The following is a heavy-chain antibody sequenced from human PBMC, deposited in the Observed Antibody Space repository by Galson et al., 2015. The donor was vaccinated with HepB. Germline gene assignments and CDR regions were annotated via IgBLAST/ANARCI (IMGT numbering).Heavy chain of an antibody. CDR3: ARKHVDIVATIDY. D-gene: IGHD5-12*01. V-gene: IGHV1-2*02. J-gene: IGHJ4*02. CDR1: GYTFTGYY. Sequence: SVKVSCKASGYTFTGYYMHWVRQAPGQGLEWMGWINPNSGGTNYAQKFQGRVTMTRDTSISTAYMELSRLRSDDTAVYYCARKHVDIVATIDYWGQGTLVTVSS. CDR2: INPNSGGT.